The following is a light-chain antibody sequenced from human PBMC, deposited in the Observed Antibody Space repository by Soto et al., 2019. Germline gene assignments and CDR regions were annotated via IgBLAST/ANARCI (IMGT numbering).Light chain of an antibody. J-gene: IGLJ1*01. V-gene: IGLV1-51*01. CDR2: DNV. CDR1: GSNLGRNY. Sequence: QSVLTQPPSVSATPGQKVTISCSGSGSNLGRNYVSWYQQLPGTAPKLLIYDNVYRFSGIPDRFSASKSGTSATLGITGLQTWDEGDYYCGSWDNILRAYVFGTGTKLTVL. CDR3: GSWDNILRAYV.